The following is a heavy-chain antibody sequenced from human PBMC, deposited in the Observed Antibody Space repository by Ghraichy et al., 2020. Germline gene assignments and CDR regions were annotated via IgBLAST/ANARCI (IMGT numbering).Heavy chain of an antibody. V-gene: IGHV3-23*01. J-gene: IGHJ4*02. CDR3: AKERIPGSGGSFDS. D-gene: IGHD3-10*01. Sequence: GGSLRLSCAASGYTFSNYAMSWVRQAPGKGLEWVSAISGGSGGSTYYGDSVKGRSTISRDNSKSTLYLQMNSLRGDDTAVYYCAKERIPGSGGSFDSWGQGTLVTVSS. CDR2: ISGGSGGST. CDR1: GYTFSNYA.